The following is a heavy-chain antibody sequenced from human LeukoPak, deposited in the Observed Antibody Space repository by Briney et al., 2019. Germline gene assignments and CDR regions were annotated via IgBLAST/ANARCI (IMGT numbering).Heavy chain of an antibody. D-gene: IGHD2-2*01. CDR1: GFTFSSYW. Sequence: GGSLRLSCAASGFTFSSYWMSWVRQAPGKGLEWVANIKQDGSEKYYVDSVKGRFTISRDNAKNSLCLQMNSLRAEDTAVYYCARVYCSSTSCYDFFDYWGQGTLVTVSS. CDR3: ARVYCSSTSCYDFFDY. J-gene: IGHJ4*02. V-gene: IGHV3-7*04. CDR2: IKQDGSEK.